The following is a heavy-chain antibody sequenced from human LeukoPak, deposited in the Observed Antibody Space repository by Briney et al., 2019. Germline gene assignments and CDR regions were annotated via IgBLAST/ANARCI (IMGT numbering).Heavy chain of an antibody. D-gene: IGHD2-2*01. J-gene: IGHJ1*01. CDR3: ASGDCSSTSCNPFTFEH. CDR2: INPNSGGT. V-gene: IGHV1-2*02. Sequence: ASVKVSCKASGYTFTGYYMHWVRQAPGQGLEWMGWINPNSGGTNYAQKFQGRVTMTRDTSISTAYMELSRLRSDDTAVYYCASGDCSSTSCNPFTFEHWGQGALVTVSS. CDR1: GYTFTGYY.